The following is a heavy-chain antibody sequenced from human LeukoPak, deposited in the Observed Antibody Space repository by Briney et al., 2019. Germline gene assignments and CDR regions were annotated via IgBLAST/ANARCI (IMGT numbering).Heavy chain of an antibody. J-gene: IGHJ4*02. V-gene: IGHV4-39*01. Sequence: PSETLSLACTVSGGSISSSSYYWGWIRQPPGKGLEWIGSIYYSGSTYYNPSLKSRVTISVDTSKNQFSLKLSSVTAADTAVYYCARLGYYGAPYLDYWGQGTLVTVSS. D-gene: IGHD3-10*01. CDR2: IYYSGST. CDR1: GGSISSSSYY. CDR3: ARLGYYGAPYLDY.